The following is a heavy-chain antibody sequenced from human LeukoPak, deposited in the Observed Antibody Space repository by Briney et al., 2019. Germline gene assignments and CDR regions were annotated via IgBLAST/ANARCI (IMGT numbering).Heavy chain of an antibody. CDR1: GFTFSNYA. V-gene: IGHV3-23*01. Sequence: GGSLRLSCAASGFTFSNYAMSWVRQAPGKGLEWVSALSDSGSSTYYADSVKGRLTISRDNSKNTLYLHMSSLRAEDTAVYYCVNPNSLRCPYWGQGTLVTVSS. J-gene: IGHJ4*02. D-gene: IGHD2-15*01. CDR3: VNPNSLRCPY. CDR2: LSDSGSST.